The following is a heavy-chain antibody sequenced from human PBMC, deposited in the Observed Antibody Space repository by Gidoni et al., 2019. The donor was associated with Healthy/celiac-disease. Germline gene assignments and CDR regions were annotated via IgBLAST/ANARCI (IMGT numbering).Heavy chain of an antibody. CDR3: TRVNGKTDDY. Sequence: EVQLVESGGGLVQPGRSLSLSCTASGFTFGDYAMSWVRQAPGKGLEWVGFIRSKAYGGTTEYAASVKGRFTISRDDSKSIAYLQMNSLKTEDTAVYYCTRVNGKTDDYWGQGTLVTVSS. CDR1: GFTFGDYA. CDR2: IRSKAYGGTT. V-gene: IGHV3-49*04. D-gene: IGHD1-26*01. J-gene: IGHJ4*02.